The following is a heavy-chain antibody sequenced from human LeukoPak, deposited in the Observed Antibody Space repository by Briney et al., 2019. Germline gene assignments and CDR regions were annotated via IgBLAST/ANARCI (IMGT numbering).Heavy chain of an antibody. CDR1: GGSISSYY. Sequence: SETLSLTYTVSGGSISSYYWSWIRQPPGKGLEWIGYIYYSGSTNYNPSLKSRVTISVDTSKNQFSLKLSSVTAADTAVYYCASYYYDSSGYPKSGAFDIWGQGTMVTVSS. D-gene: IGHD3-22*01. CDR3: ASYYYDSSGYPKSGAFDI. CDR2: IYYSGST. J-gene: IGHJ3*02. V-gene: IGHV4-59*01.